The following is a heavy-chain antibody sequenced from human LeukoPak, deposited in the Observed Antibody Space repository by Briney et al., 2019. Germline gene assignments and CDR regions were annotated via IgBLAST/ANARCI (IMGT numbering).Heavy chain of an antibody. J-gene: IGHJ5*02. CDR2: INHSGST. V-gene: IGHV4-34*01. Sequence: SETLSLTCAVYGGSFSGYYWSWIRQPPGKGLEWIGEINHSGSTNYNPSLKSRVTISVDTSKNQFSLKLSSVTAADTAVYYCARGDYYYDSSGYLNWFDPWGQGTLVTVSS. CDR1: GGSFSGYY. CDR3: ARGDYYYDSSGYLNWFDP. D-gene: IGHD3-22*01.